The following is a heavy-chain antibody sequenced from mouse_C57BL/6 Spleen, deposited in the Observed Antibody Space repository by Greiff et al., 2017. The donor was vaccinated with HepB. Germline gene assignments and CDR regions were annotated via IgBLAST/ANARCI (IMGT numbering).Heavy chain of an antibody. V-gene: IGHV1-42*01. D-gene: IGHD1-1*01. J-gene: IGHJ2*01. CDR3: ARDNYGSSSFDY. Sequence: VQLKQSGPELVKPGASVKISCKASGYSFTGYYMNWVKQSPEKSLEWIGEINPSTGGTTYNQKFKAKATLTVDKSSSTAYMQLKSMTSEDSAVYYCARDNYGSSSFDYWGQGTTLTVSS. CDR2: INPSTGGT. CDR1: GYSFTGYY.